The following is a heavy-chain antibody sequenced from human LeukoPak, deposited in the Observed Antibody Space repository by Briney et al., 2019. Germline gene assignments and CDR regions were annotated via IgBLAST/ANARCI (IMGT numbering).Heavy chain of an antibody. CDR3: AKDLHYYVAMGV. D-gene: IGHD3-10*02. V-gene: IGHV3-53*01. Sequence: GGSLRLSCAASGFTVSSNYMSWVRQAPGKGLEWVSVIYSGGSTYYADSVKGRFAISRDNSKSTLFLQMNSLRAEDTALYYCAKDLHYYVAMGVWGQGTAVTVSS. CDR1: GFTVSSNY. J-gene: IGHJ6*02. CDR2: IYSGGST.